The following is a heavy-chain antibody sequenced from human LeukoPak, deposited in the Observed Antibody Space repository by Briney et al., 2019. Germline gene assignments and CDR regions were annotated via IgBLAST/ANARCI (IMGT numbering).Heavy chain of an antibody. V-gene: IGHV3-48*03. CDR2: ISSSGRTI. D-gene: IGHD4-17*01. J-gene: IGHJ4*02. Sequence: GGSLRLSCAASGFTFSSYEMNWVRQAPGKGLEWVSYISSSGRTIYYADSVKGRFTISRDNAKNSLYLQMNSLRAEDTAVYYCAKGETTVTTNFGYWGQGTLVTVSS. CDR3: AKGETTVTTNFGY. CDR1: GFTFSSYE.